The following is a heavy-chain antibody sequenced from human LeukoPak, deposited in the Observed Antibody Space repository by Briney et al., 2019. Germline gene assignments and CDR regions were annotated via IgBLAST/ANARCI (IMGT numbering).Heavy chain of an antibody. CDR3: ARDTGGYSSSWYDY. Sequence: ASVKVSCKASGYTFTSYDINWVRQATGQGLEWMGWMNPNSGNTGYAQKLQGRVTMTTDTSTSTAYMELRSLRSDDTAVYYCARDTGGYSSSWYDYWGQGTLVTVSS. D-gene: IGHD6-13*01. V-gene: IGHV1-8*01. CDR2: MNPNSGNT. J-gene: IGHJ4*02. CDR1: GYTFTSYD.